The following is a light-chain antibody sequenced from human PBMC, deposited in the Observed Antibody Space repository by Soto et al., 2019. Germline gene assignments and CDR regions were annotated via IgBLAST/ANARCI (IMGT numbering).Light chain of an antibody. CDR1: SSDVGGYNY. J-gene: IGLJ1*01. CDR2: EVT. V-gene: IGLV2-8*01. CDR3: SSYAGTAYV. Sequence: QSVLTQPPSASGSPGQSVTISCTGTSSDVGGYNYVSWYQQHPGKAPKLMIYEVTQRPSGVPDRFSGSKSGNTASLTVSGLQAEDEADHYCSSYAGTAYVFGTGTKLTVL.